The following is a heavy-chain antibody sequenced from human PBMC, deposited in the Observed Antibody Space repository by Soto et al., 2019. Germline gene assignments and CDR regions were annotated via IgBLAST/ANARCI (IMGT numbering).Heavy chain of an antibody. CDR1: GFTFSSYA. Sequence: EVQLLESGGGLVQPGGSLRLSCAASGFTFSSYAMSWVRQAPGKGLEWVSAVSGSGGSTYYADSVKGRFTISSDNSKNTLYLQMNSLRAEDTAVYYCAKDVHDSSGYYGSYYFDYWGQGTLVTVSS. J-gene: IGHJ4*02. V-gene: IGHV3-23*01. CDR2: VSGSGGST. D-gene: IGHD3-22*01. CDR3: AKDVHDSSGYYGSYYFDY.